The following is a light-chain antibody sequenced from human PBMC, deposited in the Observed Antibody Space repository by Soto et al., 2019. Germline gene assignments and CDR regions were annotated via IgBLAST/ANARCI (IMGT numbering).Light chain of an antibody. CDR2: DAS. CDR1: QGISGW. J-gene: IGKJ1*01. Sequence: DIQMTQSPSTLSASVGDRVTITCRASQGISGWLAWYQQKAGKAPRLLIFDASSLMSGVPSRFSGSGYGTEFTLTIIRLQPDDSATYYCQQYDSFSVWTFGQGTNVDIK. V-gene: IGKV1-5*01. CDR3: QQYDSFSVWT.